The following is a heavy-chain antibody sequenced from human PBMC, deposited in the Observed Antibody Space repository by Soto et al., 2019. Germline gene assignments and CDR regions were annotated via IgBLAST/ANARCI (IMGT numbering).Heavy chain of an antibody. CDR2: INSDGSTT. Sequence: PGGSLRLSCAASGFTLSSFWMHWVRQAPGKGLVWVSRINSDGSTTNYADSVKGRFTVSRDNGRNTLYLQMNTLRAEDTAVYYCARGGWAEHYSTSWTPTKVFDIWGQGTMVTGSS. CDR1: GFTLSSFW. CDR3: ARGGWAEHYSTSWTPTKVFDI. D-gene: IGHD3-10*01. V-gene: IGHV3-74*01. J-gene: IGHJ3*02.